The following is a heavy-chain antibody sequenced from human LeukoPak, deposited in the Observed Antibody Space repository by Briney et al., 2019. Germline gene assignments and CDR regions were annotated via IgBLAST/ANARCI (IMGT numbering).Heavy chain of an antibody. CDR2: IYYSGST. D-gene: IGHD3-22*01. CDR1: GGSISSGGYY. V-gene: IGHV4-31*03. Sequence: PSETLSLTCTVSGGSISSGGYYWSWIRQHPGKGLEWIGYIYYSGSTYYNPSFKSRVTISVDTSKNQFSLKLSSVTAADTAVYYCARSSLTMIVVSYFDYWGQGTLVTASS. CDR3: ARSSLTMIVVSYFDY. J-gene: IGHJ4*02.